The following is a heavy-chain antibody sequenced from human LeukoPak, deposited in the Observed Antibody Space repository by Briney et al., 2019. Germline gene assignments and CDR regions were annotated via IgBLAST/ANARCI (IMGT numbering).Heavy chain of an antibody. CDR1: GFTFSSYA. CDR3: AKSGLRYFDWLSPYAFHI. D-gene: IGHD3-9*01. V-gene: IGHV3-23*01. Sequence: GGSLRLSCAASGFTFSSYAMSWVRQAPGKGLEWVSAISGSGGSTYYADSVKGRFTISRDNSKNTLYLQMNSLRAEDTAVYYCAKSGLRYFDWLSPYAFHIWGQGTMVTVSS. J-gene: IGHJ3*02. CDR2: ISGSGGST.